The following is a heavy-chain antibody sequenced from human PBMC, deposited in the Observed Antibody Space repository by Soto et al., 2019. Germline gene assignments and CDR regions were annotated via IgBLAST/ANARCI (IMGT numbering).Heavy chain of an antibody. CDR3: ARDGREASGMDV. CDR2: IYYRGST. Sequence: SETLSLTCTVSGGSISSHYWSWVRQAPGKGLEWIGHIYYRGSTSYNPSLRSRSTISVDTSNNQFSPKLNSVTTADTAVYYCARDGREASGMDVWGQGTKVTVSS. D-gene: IGHD1-26*01. V-gene: IGHV4-59*11. CDR1: GGSISSHY. J-gene: IGHJ6*02.